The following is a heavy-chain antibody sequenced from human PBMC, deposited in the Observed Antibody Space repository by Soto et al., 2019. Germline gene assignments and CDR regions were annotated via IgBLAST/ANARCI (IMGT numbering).Heavy chain of an antibody. V-gene: IGHV1-69*08. D-gene: IGHD6-6*01. J-gene: IGHJ6*03. Sequence: QVQLVQSGAEVKKPGSSVKVSCKASGGTFSSYTISWVRQAPGQGLEWMGRIIPILGIANYAQKFQGRVTITADKSTSTGYMELSSLRSEDTAVYYCARDYSSSYYYYYMDVWGKGTTVTVSS. CDR2: IIPILGIA. CDR1: GGTFSSYT. CDR3: ARDYSSSYYYYYMDV.